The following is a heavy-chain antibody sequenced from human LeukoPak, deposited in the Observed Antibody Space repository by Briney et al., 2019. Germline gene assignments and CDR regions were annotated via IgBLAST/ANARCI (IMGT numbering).Heavy chain of an antibody. Sequence: PGGSLRLSCAASGFTFSSYSMNWVRQAPGKGLEWVSSISSSSSYIYYADSVKGRFTISRDNAKNSLYLQMNSLRAEDTAVYYCAKDLSYDILTGPPDYWGQGTLVTVSS. CDR3: AKDLSYDILTGPPDY. CDR1: GFTFSSYS. V-gene: IGHV3-21*01. CDR2: ISSSSSYI. J-gene: IGHJ4*02. D-gene: IGHD3-9*01.